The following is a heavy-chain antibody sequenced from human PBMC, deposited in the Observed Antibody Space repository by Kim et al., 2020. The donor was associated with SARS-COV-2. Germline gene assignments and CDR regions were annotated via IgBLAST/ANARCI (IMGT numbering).Heavy chain of an antibody. D-gene: IGHD3-10*01. V-gene: IGHV3-23*01. CDR1: GFDFNPYF. CDR2: TTGNGGSR. Sequence: GSLRLSCSASGFDFNPYFMAWVRQAPGKGLEWVSYTTGNGGSRYYADSVRGRFTISRDNPRNTLYLQLTSLRVDDTAVYYCAKGGLYFEHWGQGTLVTVSS. CDR3: AKGGLYFEH. J-gene: IGHJ4*02.